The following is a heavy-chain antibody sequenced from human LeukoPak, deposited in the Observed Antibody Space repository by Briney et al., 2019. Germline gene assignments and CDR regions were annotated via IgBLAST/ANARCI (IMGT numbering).Heavy chain of an antibody. CDR1: GFTFSNYG. J-gene: IGHJ4*02. CDR3: ARDAEAWRGHRSGSGSYYH. Sequence: GGSLRLSCAASGFTFSNYGMNWVRQAPGKGLEWVSSISDSSSYIYYADAVKGRFTISRDNAQNSLYLQMNSLRAEDTAVYYCARDAEAWRGHRSGSGSYYHRGQGTPVTVSS. CDR2: ISDSSSYI. V-gene: IGHV3-21*01. D-gene: IGHD3-10*01.